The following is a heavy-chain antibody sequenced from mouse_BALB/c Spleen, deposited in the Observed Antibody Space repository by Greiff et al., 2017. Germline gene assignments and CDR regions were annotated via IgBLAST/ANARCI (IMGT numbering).Heavy chain of an antibody. V-gene: IGHV2-9*02. D-gene: IGHD2-10*02. CDR1: GFSLTSYG. J-gene: IGHJ3*01. Sequence: VKLVESGPGLVAPSQSLSITCTVSGFSLTSYGVHWVRQPPGKGLEWLGVIWAGGSTNYNSALMSRLSISKDNSKSQVFLKMNSLQTDDTAMYYCARDLYGNYVFAYWGQGTLVTVSA. CDR3: ARDLYGNYVFAY. CDR2: IWAGGST.